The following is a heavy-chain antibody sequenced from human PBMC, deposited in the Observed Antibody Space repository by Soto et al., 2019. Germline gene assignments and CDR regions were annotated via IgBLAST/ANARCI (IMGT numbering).Heavy chain of an antibody. D-gene: IGHD1-1*01. CDR3: AKSLNINWKNWFDP. Sequence: GGSLRLSCAASGFTFSSSAMNWVRQAPGKGLEWVSVISGSDGRTYYADSVKGRFTISRDNSKNTLYLDMNSLRAEDTAVYYCAKSLNINWKNWFDPWGQGTLVTSPQ. CDR1: GFTFSSSA. CDR2: ISGSDGRT. V-gene: IGHV3-23*01. J-gene: IGHJ5*02.